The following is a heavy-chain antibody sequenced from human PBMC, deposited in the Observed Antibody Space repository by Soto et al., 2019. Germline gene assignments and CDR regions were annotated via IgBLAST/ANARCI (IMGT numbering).Heavy chain of an antibody. Sequence: ASVKVSCKASGGTFSSYAISWVRQAPGQGLEWMGGIIPIFGTANYAQKFQGRVTITADESTSTAYMELSSLRSEDTAVYYCASNTERDYYDSSGYYYFWYWGQGTLVTVSS. V-gene: IGHV1-69*13. CDR2: IIPIFGTA. CDR3: ASNTERDYYDSSGYYYFWY. J-gene: IGHJ4*02. D-gene: IGHD3-22*01. CDR1: GGTFSSYA.